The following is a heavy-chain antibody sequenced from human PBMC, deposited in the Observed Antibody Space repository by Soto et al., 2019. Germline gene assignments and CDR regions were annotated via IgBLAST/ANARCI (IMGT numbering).Heavy chain of an antibody. V-gene: IGHV3-30*18. CDR3: AKEEVWWCPDY. CDR2: ISHDGSNK. D-gene: IGHD2-21*01. CDR1: GFTFSSYG. J-gene: IGHJ4*02. Sequence: HPGGSLRLSCAASGFTFSSYGMHWVRRAPGKGLQWVAVISHDGSNKYYADSVKGRFTVSRDNSKNTLYLQMNSLRGEDTAVYYCAKEEVWWCPDYWGRGTLVTVSS.